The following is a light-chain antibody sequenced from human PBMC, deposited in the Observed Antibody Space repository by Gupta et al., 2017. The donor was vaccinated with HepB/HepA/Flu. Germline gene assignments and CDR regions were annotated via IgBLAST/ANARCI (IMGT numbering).Light chain of an antibody. V-gene: IGKV1-9*01. Sequence: DIQLTQPPSFLSASVGDRVTITCRASQGISSYLAWYQQISGKAPRLLIYSASTLQSGVPSRFSGNGSGTEYTLTISSLQPEDFATYFCLQLNPYPLTFGGGTKVEIK. CDR1: QGISSY. CDR2: SAS. CDR3: LQLNPYPLT. J-gene: IGKJ4*01.